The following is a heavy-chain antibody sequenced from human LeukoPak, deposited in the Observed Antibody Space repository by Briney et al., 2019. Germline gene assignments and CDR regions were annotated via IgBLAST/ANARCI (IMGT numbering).Heavy chain of an antibody. D-gene: IGHD3-16*01. J-gene: IGHJ4*02. CDR2: IYWDDDK. CDR3: AHGGPEGVYFDY. V-gene: IGHV2-5*02. Sequence: SGPTLVKPTQPLTLTCTFSGFSLSTSGVGVGWIRQPPGKALEWLALIYWDDDKRYSPSLKSRLTITKDISKNQVVLTMTNMDPVDTATYYCAHGGPEGVYFDYWGQGTLVTVSS. CDR1: GFSLSTSGVG.